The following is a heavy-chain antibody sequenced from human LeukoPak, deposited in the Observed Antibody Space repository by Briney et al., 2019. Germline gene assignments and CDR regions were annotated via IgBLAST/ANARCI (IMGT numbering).Heavy chain of an antibody. CDR1: GGTFSSYA. CDR2: IIPIFGTA. CDR3: ARMEYIAAAAPGWFDP. Sequence: SVKVSCKASGGTFSSYAISWVRQAPGQGLEWMGGIIPIFGTANYAQKFQGRVTITADESTSTAYMELSSLRSEDTAVYYCARMEYIAAAAPGWFDPWGQGTLVTVSS. D-gene: IGHD6-13*01. J-gene: IGHJ5*02. V-gene: IGHV1-69*01.